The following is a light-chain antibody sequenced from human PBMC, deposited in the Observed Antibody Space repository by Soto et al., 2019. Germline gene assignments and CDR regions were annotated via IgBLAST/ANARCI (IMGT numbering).Light chain of an antibody. Sequence: VLTQSPVTLSLSPVERSNLCFRASQSVNAYLAWYQQKPGQAPRLLIYDASVRATGIPARFSGSGSGTDFTLTISSLEPEDSAVYYCQQHLGRHTFGQGTKVDIK. V-gene: IGKV3-11*01. CDR3: QQHLGRHT. CDR1: QSVNAY. CDR2: DAS. J-gene: IGKJ1*01.